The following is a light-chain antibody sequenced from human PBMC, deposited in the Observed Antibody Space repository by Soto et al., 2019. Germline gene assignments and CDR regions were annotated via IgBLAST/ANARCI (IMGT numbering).Light chain of an antibody. J-gene: IGKJ5*01. V-gene: IGKV3D-20*02. CDR3: QQRSNWPIT. Sequence: EIVLTQSPDTLSLSPGERATLSCRASQSVRSERLAWYQQKPGQAPRLLIHGASSRATGIPDRFSGSGSGTDFTLTISSLEPEDFAVYSCQQRSNWPITFGQGTRLEIK. CDR2: GAS. CDR1: QSVRSER.